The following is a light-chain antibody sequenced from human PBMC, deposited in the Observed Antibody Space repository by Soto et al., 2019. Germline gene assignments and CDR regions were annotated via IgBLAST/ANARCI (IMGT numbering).Light chain of an antibody. CDR2: GAS. CDR1: QSVSNN. CDR3: QQYNNWPWT. J-gene: IGKJ1*01. V-gene: IGKV3-15*01. Sequence: EIVLTQSPGTLSLSPGERATLSCRASQSVSNNYLAWYQQKPGQAPRLLIYGASTRATGLPARFSGSGSGTEFTLTISSLQSEDFAVYYCQQYNNWPWTFGQGTKVDI.